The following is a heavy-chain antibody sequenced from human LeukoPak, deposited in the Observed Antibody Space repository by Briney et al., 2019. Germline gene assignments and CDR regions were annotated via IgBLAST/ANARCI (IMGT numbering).Heavy chain of an antibody. Sequence: GGSLRLSCAASGFTFSSYAMSWVRQAPGKGLEWVGRIKSKTDGGTTDYAAPVKGRFTISRDDSKNTLYLQMNSLKTEDTAVYYCTTDVVGATRGYYYYYYMDVWGKGTTVTVSS. CDR3: TTDVVGATRGYYYYYYMDV. V-gene: IGHV3-15*01. CDR1: GFTFSSYA. D-gene: IGHD1-26*01. CDR2: IKSKTDGGTT. J-gene: IGHJ6*03.